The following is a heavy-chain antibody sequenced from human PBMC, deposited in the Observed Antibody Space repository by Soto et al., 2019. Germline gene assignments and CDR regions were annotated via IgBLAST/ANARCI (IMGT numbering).Heavy chain of an antibody. CDR1: GGTFSSYA. D-gene: IGHD3-10*01. CDR3: ASYGSGSYYYFDY. V-gene: IGHV1-69*06. J-gene: IGHJ4*02. CDR2: IIPIFGTA. Sequence: SVKVSCKASGGTFSSYAISWVRQAPGQGLEWMGGIIPIFGTANYAQKFQGRVTITADKSTSTAYMELSSLRSEDTAVYYCASYGSGSYYYFDYWGQGTLVTVSS.